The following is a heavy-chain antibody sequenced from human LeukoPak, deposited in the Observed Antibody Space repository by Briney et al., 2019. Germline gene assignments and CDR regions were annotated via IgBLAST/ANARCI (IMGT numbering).Heavy chain of an antibody. CDR3: ARLVTTVIGAFDI. CDR2: ISSSSSYT. CDR1: GFTFSDYY. V-gene: IGHV3-11*06. Sequence: GGSLRLSCAASGFTFSDYYMSWIRQAPGKGLEWVSYISSSSSYTNYADSVKGRFTISRDNAKNSLYLQMNSLRAEDTAVSYCARLVTTVIGAFDIWGQGTMVTVSS. J-gene: IGHJ3*02. D-gene: IGHD4-17*01.